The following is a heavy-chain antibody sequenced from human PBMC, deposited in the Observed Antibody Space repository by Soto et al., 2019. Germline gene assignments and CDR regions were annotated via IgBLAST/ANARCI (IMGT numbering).Heavy chain of an antibody. J-gene: IGHJ4*02. CDR2: MNPNSGNT. CDR3: AREHSSSWRFDY. Sequence: QVQLVQSGAEGKKPGASVKVSCKASGYTFTSYDINWVRQATGQGLERMGWMNPNSGNTGYAQKFQGRVTMTRNTSISTAYMELSSLRSEDTAVYYCAREHSSSWRFDYWGQGTLVTVSS. CDR1: GYTFTSYD. V-gene: IGHV1-8*01. D-gene: IGHD6-13*01.